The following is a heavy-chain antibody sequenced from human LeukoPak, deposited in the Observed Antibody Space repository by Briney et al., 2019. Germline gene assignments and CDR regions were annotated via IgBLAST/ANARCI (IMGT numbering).Heavy chain of an antibody. D-gene: IGHD1-7*01. CDR3: ARDLKLRGHGMDV. Sequence: GGSLRLSCAASGFTVSSNYMSWVRQAPGKGLEWVSVIYSGGSTYYADPVKGRFTISRDNSKNTLYLQMNSLRAEDTAVYYCARDLKLRGHGMDVWGQGTTVTVSS. V-gene: IGHV3-66*01. J-gene: IGHJ6*02. CDR2: IYSGGST. CDR1: GFTVSSNY.